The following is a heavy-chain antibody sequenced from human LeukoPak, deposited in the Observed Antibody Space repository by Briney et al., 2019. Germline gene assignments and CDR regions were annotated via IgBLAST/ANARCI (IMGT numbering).Heavy chain of an antibody. D-gene: IGHD6-13*01. J-gene: IGHJ4*02. CDR1: GFTFSSYG. Sequence: GSLRLSCAASGFTFSSYGMHWVRQAPGKGLEWVAVISYDGSNKYYADSVKGRFTISRDNSKNTLYLQMNSLRAEDTAVYYCAREVLSSSGFDYWGQGTLVTVSS. CDR3: AREVLSSSGFDY. V-gene: IGHV3-30*03. CDR2: ISYDGSNK.